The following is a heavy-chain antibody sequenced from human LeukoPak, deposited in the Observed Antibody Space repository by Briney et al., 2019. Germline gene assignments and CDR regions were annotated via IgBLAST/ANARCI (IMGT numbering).Heavy chain of an antibody. CDR2: INPNSGGT. V-gene: IGHV1-2*02. J-gene: IGHJ4*02. Sequence: ASVKVSCKASGYTFTGYYMHWVRQAPGQGLEWMGWINPNSGGTNYAQKFQGRVTMTRDTSISTAYMELSRLRSDDTAVYYCASRGDRIAAAGAPDYWGQGTLVTVSS. CDR1: GYTFTGYY. D-gene: IGHD6-13*01. CDR3: ASRGDRIAAAGAPDY.